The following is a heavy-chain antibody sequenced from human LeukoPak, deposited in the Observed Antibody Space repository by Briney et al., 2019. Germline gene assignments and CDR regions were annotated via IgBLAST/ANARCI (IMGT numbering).Heavy chain of an antibody. V-gene: IGHV3-23*01. CDR1: GFTFTSYA. D-gene: IGHD5-18*01. Sequence: GGSLRLSCSASGFTFTSYAMSWVRQAPGKGLEWVSTISGSGGSTYYADSVRGRFTISRDNSKNTLYLQLNSLRADDTAVYYCAKDRSRGYSYGEPFDYWGQGTLVTVSS. CDR2: ISGSGGST. J-gene: IGHJ4*02. CDR3: AKDRSRGYSYGEPFDY.